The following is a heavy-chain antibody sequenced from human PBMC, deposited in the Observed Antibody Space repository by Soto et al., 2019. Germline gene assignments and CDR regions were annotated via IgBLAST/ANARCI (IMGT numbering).Heavy chain of an antibody. CDR2: INAGNGNT. V-gene: IGHV1-3*01. CDR3: ARVGTHPRFGTDFDY. Sequence: ASVKVSCKASGYTFTSYAMHWVRQAPGQRLEWMGWINAGNGNTKYSQKFQGRVTITRDTSASTAYMELSSLRSEDTAVYYCARVGTHPRFGTDFDYWGQGTLVTVSS. CDR1: GYTFTSYA. D-gene: IGHD3-10*01. J-gene: IGHJ4*02.